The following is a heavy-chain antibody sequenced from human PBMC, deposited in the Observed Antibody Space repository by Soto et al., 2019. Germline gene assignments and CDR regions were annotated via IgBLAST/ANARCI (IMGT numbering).Heavy chain of an antibody. Sequence: SETLSLTGTVSGGSISNYYWSWIRQSPGKGLEWIGYIYDTGNTNSNPSLQSRATISMDTSKNQLSLKLSSVTAADTAVYYCARARITMVREVIKYNMDVWGQGTTVTFSS. CDR3: ARARITMVREVIKYNMDV. V-gene: IGHV4-59*01. D-gene: IGHD3-10*01. CDR1: GGSISNYY. J-gene: IGHJ6*02. CDR2: IYDTGNT.